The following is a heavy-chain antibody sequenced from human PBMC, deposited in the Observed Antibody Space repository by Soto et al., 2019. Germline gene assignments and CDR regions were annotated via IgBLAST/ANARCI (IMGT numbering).Heavy chain of an antibody. V-gene: IGHV4-59*01. CDR2: IYYTGST. Sequence: SETLSLTWTVSGGSISRYFWGWIRQPPGKGLELIGYIYYTGSTNYHPSLKNRVTISVDTSQNQFSLKLNSVTAADTAVYFCARSLRNDLFDYWGQGALVTVSS. D-gene: IGHD3-16*01. CDR1: GGSISRYF. CDR3: ARSLRNDLFDY. J-gene: IGHJ4*02.